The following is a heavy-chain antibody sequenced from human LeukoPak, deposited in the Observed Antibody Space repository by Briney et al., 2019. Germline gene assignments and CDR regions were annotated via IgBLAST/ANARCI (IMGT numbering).Heavy chain of an antibody. CDR1: GYTFTGYY. CDR2: INPNSGGT. J-gene: IGHJ3*02. CDR3: ARNSLYGSSGYYIHDAFDI. V-gene: IGHV1-2*04. Sequence: ASVKVSCKASGYTFTGYYMHWVRQAPGQGLEWMGWINPNSGGTNYAQKFQGWVTMTRDTSISTAYMELSRLRSDDTAVYYCARNSLYGSSGYYIHDAFDIWGQGTMVTVSS. D-gene: IGHD3-22*01.